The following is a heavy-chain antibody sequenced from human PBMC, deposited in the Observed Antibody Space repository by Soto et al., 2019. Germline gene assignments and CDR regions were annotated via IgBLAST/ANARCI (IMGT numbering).Heavy chain of an antibody. CDR1: GFTFSSYW. CDR2: IKQDGSEK. D-gene: IGHD3-16*01. V-gene: IGHV3-7*01. J-gene: IGHJ4*02. CDR3: ARDSSPDYDYIWGSFAY. Sequence: GGSLRLSCAASGFTFSSYWMSWVRQAPGKGLEWVANIKQDGSEKYYVDSVKGRFTISRDNAKNSLYLQMNSLRAEDTAVYYCARDSSPDYDYIWGSFAYWGQGTLVTVSS.